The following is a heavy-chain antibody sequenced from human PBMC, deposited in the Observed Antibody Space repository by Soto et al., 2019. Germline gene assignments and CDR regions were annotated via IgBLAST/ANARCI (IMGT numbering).Heavy chain of an antibody. V-gene: IGHV5-51*01. CDR3: AKVSGPYTSGRYDH. CDR1: GYSFTSYW. CDR2: IYPGDSDT. Sequence: LGESLKISCKGSGYSFTSYWIGWVLQMPGKGLEWMGIIYPGDSDTRYSPSFQGQVTISADKSISTLYLQMNSLSTEDTALYYCAKVSGPYTSGRYDHWGQGTLVTVSS. J-gene: IGHJ5*02. D-gene: IGHD6-19*01.